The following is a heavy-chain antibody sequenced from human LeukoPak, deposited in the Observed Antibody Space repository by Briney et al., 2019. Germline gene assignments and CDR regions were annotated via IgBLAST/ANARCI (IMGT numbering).Heavy chain of an antibody. Sequence: GSLRLSCAASGFTFSSYGMHWVRQAPGKGLEWVAVIWYDGSNKYYADSVKGRFTISRDNSKNTLYLQMNSLRAEDTAVYYCARDLGSGSYYAPLDYWGQGTLVTVSS. CDR3: ARDLGSGSYYAPLDY. J-gene: IGHJ4*02. CDR1: GFTFSSYG. CDR2: IWYDGSNK. D-gene: IGHD1-26*01. V-gene: IGHV3-33*01.